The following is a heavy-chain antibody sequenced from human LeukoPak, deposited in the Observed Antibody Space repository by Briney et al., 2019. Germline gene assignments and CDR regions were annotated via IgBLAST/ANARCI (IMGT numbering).Heavy chain of an antibody. Sequence: SETLSLTCTVSGGSISSYYWSWIRQPPGKGLECIGYIYYSGSTNYNPSLKSRVTISVDTSKNQFSLKLSSVTAADTAVYYCARSSYCSGGSCYDRTFDYWGQGTLVTVSS. CDR3: ARSSYCSGGSCYDRTFDY. D-gene: IGHD2-15*01. CDR2: IYYSGST. J-gene: IGHJ4*02. V-gene: IGHV4-59*01. CDR1: GGSISSYY.